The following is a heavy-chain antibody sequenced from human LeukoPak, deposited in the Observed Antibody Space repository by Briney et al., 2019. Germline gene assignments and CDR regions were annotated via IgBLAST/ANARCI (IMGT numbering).Heavy chain of an antibody. Sequence: SETLSLTCTVSGASIRSGDYCWSWIRQPPGKGLEWIGYIYYSGSTNYNPSLKSRVTISVDTSKNQFSLKLSSVTAADTAVYYCARAQWNYSDYWGQGTLVTVSS. J-gene: IGHJ4*02. V-gene: IGHV4-61*08. CDR2: IYYSGST. CDR3: ARAQWNYSDY. D-gene: IGHD6-19*01. CDR1: GASIRSGDYC.